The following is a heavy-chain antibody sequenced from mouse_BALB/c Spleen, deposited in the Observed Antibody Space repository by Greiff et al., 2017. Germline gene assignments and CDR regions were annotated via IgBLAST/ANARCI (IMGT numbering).Heavy chain of an antibody. Sequence: VKLQESGAELAKPGASVKMSCKASGYTFTSYWMHWVKQRPGQGLEWIGYINPSTGYTEYNQKFKDKATLTADKSSSTAYMQLSSLTSEDSAVYYCARTDYYGSSHAIAMDYWGQGTSVTVSS. J-gene: IGHJ4*01. CDR3: ARTDYYGSSHAIAMDY. CDR2: INPSTGYT. D-gene: IGHD1-1*01. V-gene: IGHV1-7*01. CDR1: GYTFTSYW.